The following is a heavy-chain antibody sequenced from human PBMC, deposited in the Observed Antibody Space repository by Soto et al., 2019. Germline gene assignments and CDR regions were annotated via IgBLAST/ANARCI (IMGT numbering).Heavy chain of an antibody. CDR3: ARRQYADWSFDS. CDR1: GGSISSDY. Sequence: SETLSLTCTVSGGSISSDYGTWVRQPPGKGLEWIGYIFYTGGATYNPSLKGRVTMSVDPSRNQFSLNLSSLTAADTGVYYCARRQYADWSFDSWGQGILVTSPQ. D-gene: IGHD3-9*01. CDR2: IFYTGGA. V-gene: IGHV4-59*08. J-gene: IGHJ4*02.